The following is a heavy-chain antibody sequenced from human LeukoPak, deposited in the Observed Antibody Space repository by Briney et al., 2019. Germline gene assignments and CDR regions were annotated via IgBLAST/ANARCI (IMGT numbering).Heavy chain of an antibody. CDR3: ARGRGTYYFDY. CDR2: IYSGGST. Sequence: PGGSLRLSCAASGFTVSTNYMSWVRQAPGKGLEWVSVIYSGGSTYYADSVKGRLTISRDNSKNTLYLQMNSLRAEDTAVYYSARGRGTYYFDYWGQGTLLTVSS. CDR1: GFTVSTNY. V-gene: IGHV3-53*01. J-gene: IGHJ4*02. D-gene: IGHD3-10*01.